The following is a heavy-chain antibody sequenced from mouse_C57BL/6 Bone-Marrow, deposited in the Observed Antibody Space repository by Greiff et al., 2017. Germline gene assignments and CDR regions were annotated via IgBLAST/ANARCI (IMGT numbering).Heavy chain of an antibody. V-gene: IGHV5-16*01. CDR1: GFTFTDYY. CDR2: INYDASST. CDR3: ARDPPQFDY. J-gene: IGHJ2*01. Sequence: EVKLVESEGGLVQPGSSMKLSCTASGFTFTDYYMAWVRQVPEKGLEWVANINYDASSTYYLDSLQVRFLISRDNAKNILYRQMSRLKAEDTATYYCARDPPQFDYWGQGTTLTVSS.